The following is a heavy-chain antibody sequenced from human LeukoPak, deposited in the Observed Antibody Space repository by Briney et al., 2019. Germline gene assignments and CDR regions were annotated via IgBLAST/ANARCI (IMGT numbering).Heavy chain of an antibody. CDR3: ARDAPTKIGVVVITTYFPANWFDP. CDR1: GFTFSSYS. Sequence: GESLRLSWAASGFTFSSYSINWVRQAPGKGLEWVSSISSRSSYIYYADSGKGRFTIARGNAKNSLYLQVNSLRAADTAVYYRARDAPTKIGVVVITTYFPANWFDPWGEGTLVTVSS. V-gene: IGHV3-21*01. D-gene: IGHD3-22*01. J-gene: IGHJ5*02. CDR2: ISSRSSYI.